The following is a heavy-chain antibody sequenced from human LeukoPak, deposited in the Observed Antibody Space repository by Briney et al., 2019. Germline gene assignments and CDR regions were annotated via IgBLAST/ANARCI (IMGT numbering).Heavy chain of an antibody. Sequence: PGGSLRLSCEASGFSFSDYSINWVRQAPGKGLEWVSGISGSGGSTYYADSVKGRFTISRDNTKNTLFIQMHSLRAEETSVQFCAKGDAYCGGDCFPDWGQGPLVTVSS. CDR3: AKGDAYCGGDCFPD. D-gene: IGHD2-21*02. CDR2: ISGSGGST. V-gene: IGHV3-23*01. CDR1: GFSFSDYS. J-gene: IGHJ4*02.